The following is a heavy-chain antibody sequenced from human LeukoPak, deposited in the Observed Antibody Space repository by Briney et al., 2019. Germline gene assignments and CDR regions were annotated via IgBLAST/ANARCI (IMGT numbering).Heavy chain of an antibody. V-gene: IGHV4-4*09. CDR1: GGSISSYY. J-gene: IGHJ3*02. D-gene: IGHD7-27*01. CDR2: IYTSEST. Sequence: SETLSLTCTVSGGSISSYYWSWIRQPPGKGLEWIGYIYTSESTNYNPSLKSRVTIAVDTSKNQFSLKLSSVTAADTAVYYCARWGSYDAFDIWGQGTMVTVSS. CDR3: ARWGSYDAFDI.